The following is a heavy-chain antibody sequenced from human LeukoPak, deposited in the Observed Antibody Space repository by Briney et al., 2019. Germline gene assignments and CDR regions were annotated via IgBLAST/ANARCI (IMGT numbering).Heavy chain of an antibody. J-gene: IGHJ4*02. D-gene: IGHD5-12*01. Sequence: GESLKISCKTSGYRFTNNWIGWVRQMPGKGLEWMGIIYPSDSDTRYSPSFQGRVTISADKSINTAYLQWSSLKASDTAMYYCATIGYSGYTSGNWGQGTLVTVSS. CDR1: GYRFTNNW. CDR2: IYPSDSDT. V-gene: IGHV5-51*01. CDR3: ATIGYSGYTSGN.